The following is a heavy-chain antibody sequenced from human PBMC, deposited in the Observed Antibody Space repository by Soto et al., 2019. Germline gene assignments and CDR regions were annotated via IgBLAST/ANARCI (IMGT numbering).Heavy chain of an antibody. Sequence: ASVKVSCKASGYTFTGYYMHWVRQAPGQGLEWMGWINPNSGGTNYAQKFQGWVTMTRDTSISTAYMELSRLRSDDTAVYYCARGYYGSGRNIPFDYWGQGTLVTVS. J-gene: IGHJ4*02. CDR1: GYTFTGYY. CDR2: INPNSGGT. CDR3: ARGYYGSGRNIPFDY. D-gene: IGHD3-10*01. V-gene: IGHV1-2*04.